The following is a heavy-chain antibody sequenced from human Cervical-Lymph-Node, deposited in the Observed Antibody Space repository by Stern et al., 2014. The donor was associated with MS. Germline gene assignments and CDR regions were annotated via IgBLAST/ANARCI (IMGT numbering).Heavy chain of an antibody. CDR2: IGGSGGST. D-gene: IGHD2-21*02. Sequence: EVQLVQSGGGFIQPGGSLRLSCAASGFTISNYAMSWVRQAPGKGLEWVSAIGGSGGSTYYADSVKGRFTISRDNSRNTLYLQMNSLRVEDTAVYYCAKDKRGDSLFDYWGQGTLVTVSS. J-gene: IGHJ4*02. V-gene: IGHV3-23*04. CDR1: GFTISNYA. CDR3: AKDKRGDSLFDY.